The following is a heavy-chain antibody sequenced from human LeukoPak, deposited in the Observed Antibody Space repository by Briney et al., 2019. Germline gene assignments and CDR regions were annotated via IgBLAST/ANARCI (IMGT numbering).Heavy chain of an antibody. CDR1: GGSFSGYY. D-gene: IGHD2-15*01. V-gene: IGHV4-34*01. CDR3: ARPTGVGAAYYFDY. J-gene: IGHJ4*02. Sequence: SETLSLTCAVYGGSFSGYYWSWIRQPPGKGLEWIGEINHSGSTNYNPSLKSRVTISVDTSKNQFSLKLSSVTAADTAVYYCARPTGVGAAYYFDYWGQGTLVTVSS. CDR2: INHSGST.